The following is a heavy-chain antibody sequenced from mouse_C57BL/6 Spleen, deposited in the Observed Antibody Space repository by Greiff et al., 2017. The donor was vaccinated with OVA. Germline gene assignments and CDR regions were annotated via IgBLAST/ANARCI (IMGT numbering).Heavy chain of an antibody. CDR2: IYPGDGDT. CDR3: ARPPSPHWYFDV. V-gene: IGHV1-80*01. CDR1: GYAFSSYW. Sequence: VQLQQSGAELVKPGASVKISCKASGYAFSSYWMNWVKQRPGKGLEWIGQIYPGDGDTNYNGKFKGKATLTADKSSSTAYMQLSSLTSEDSAVYFCARPPSPHWYFDVWGTGTTVTVSS. J-gene: IGHJ1*03.